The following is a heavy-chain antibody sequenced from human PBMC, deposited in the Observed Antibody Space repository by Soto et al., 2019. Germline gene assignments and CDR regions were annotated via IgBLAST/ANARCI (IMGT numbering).Heavy chain of an antibody. V-gene: IGHV1-69*04. J-gene: IGHJ3*02. Sequence: ASVKVSCKASGGTFSSYTISWVRQAPGQGLEWMGRIIPILGIANYAQKFQGRVTITADKSTSTAYMELSSLRSEDTAVYYCARDLDTAMVAVADAFDIWGQGTMVTVSS. D-gene: IGHD5-18*01. CDR2: IIPILGIA. CDR1: GGTFSSYT. CDR3: ARDLDTAMVAVADAFDI.